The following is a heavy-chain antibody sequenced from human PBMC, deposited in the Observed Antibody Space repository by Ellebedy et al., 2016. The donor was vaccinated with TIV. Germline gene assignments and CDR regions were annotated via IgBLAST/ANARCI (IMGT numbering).Heavy chain of an antibody. J-gene: IGHJ5*01. CDR3: ATDRDRRWFYF. CDR2: MSSSGST. V-gene: IGHV4-39*07. Sequence: SETLSLTXAVSGGSISRSGYCWSWIRQPPGKGLEWIGSMSSSGSTYYNPSLKSRVTMSVDTSQFSLKLTSVTAADTAVYYCATDRDRRWFYFWGQGTLVTVSS. CDR1: GGSISRSGYC.